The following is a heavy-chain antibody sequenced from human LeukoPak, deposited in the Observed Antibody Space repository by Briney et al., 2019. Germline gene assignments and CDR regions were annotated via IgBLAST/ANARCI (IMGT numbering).Heavy chain of an antibody. CDR1: GGSISSYY. J-gene: IGHJ4*02. D-gene: IGHD6-13*01. V-gene: IGHV4-59*01. CDR2: IYYSGST. Sequence: SETLSLTCTVSGGSISSYYWSWIRQPPGKGLEWIGYIYYSGSTNYNPSLKSRVTISVNTSKNQFSLKLSSVTAADTAVYYCARGAVWYLFDYWGQGTLVTVSS. CDR3: ARGAVWYLFDY.